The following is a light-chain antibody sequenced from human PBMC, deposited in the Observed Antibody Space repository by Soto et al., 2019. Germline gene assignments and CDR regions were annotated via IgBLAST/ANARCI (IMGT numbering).Light chain of an antibody. J-gene: IGKJ1*01. CDR2: DVS. CDR1: QGISRW. Sequence: DIQMTQSPSTLSASVGDRVTITCRASQGISRWLAWYQQKPGXAPXXLIYDVSSLESGVPSRFSGSGSGTEFTLTISSLQPDDFATYYCQQYKTFWTFGQGTKVDIK. V-gene: IGKV1-5*01. CDR3: QQYKTFWT.